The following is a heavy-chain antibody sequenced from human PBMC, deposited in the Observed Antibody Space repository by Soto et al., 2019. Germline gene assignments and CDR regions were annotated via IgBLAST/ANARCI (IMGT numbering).Heavy chain of an antibody. J-gene: IGHJ6*02. CDR2: INPSGGST. D-gene: IGHD3-10*01. Sequence: EASVKVSCXASGYTFTSYYMRWVRQAPGQGLEWMGIINPSGGSTSYAQKFQGRVTMTRDTSTSTVYMELSSLRSEDTAVYYCARDGAPTSSGDYYYYGMDVWGQGTTVTVSS. CDR3: ARDGAPTSSGDYYYYGMDV. V-gene: IGHV1-46*01. CDR1: GYTFTSYY.